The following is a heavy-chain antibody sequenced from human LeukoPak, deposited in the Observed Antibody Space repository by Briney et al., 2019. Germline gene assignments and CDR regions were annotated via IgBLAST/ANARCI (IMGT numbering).Heavy chain of an antibody. CDR3: ARLTYYSGSGAYDY. D-gene: IGHD3-10*01. CDR1: GYTFTSHG. V-gene: IGHV1-18*04. Sequence: ASVKVSCKASGYTFTSHGISWVRQAPGQGLERMGWISGYNGNTNYAQKFQGRVNMTTDTSTSTAYTELRSLRSDDTAVYYCARLTYYSGSGAYDYWGQGTLVTVSS. J-gene: IGHJ4*02. CDR2: ISGYNGNT.